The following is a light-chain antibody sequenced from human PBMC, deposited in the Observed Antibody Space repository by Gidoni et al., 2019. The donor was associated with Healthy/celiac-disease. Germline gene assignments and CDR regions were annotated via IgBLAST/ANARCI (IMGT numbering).Light chain of an antibody. CDR3: QQYYSTPPMYT. CDR2: WAS. CDR1: QSVLYSSNNKNY. V-gene: IGKV4-1*01. Sequence: DILMTHSPDSLAVSLGERATINCKSSQSVLYSSNNKNYLAWYQQKPGQPPKLLIYWASTRESGVPDRFSGRGSGTDVTLTISSLQAEDVAVYYCQQYYSTPPMYTFGQGTKLEIK. J-gene: IGKJ2*01.